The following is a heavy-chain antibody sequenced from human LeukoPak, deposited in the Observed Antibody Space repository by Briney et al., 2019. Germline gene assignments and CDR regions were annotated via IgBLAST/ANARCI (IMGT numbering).Heavy chain of an antibody. CDR2: ISYDGSNK. D-gene: IGHD4-17*01. CDR1: GFTFSSYG. J-gene: IGHJ4*02. CDR3: AKSGYVDYGDYVRIKYFDY. V-gene: IGHV3-30*18. Sequence: PGGSLRLSCAASGFTFSSYGMHWVRQAPGKGLEWVAVISYDGSNKYYAGSVKGRFTISRDNSKNTLYLQMNSLRAEDTAVYYCAKSGYVDYGDYVRIKYFDYWGQGTLVTVSS.